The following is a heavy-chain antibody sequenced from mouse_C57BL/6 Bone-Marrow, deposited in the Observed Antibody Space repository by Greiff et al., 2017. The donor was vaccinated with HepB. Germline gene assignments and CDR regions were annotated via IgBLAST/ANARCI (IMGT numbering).Heavy chain of an antibody. Sequence: EVKLVESGGDLVKPGGSLKLSCAASGFTFSSYGMSWVRQTPDKRLEWVATISSGGSYTYYPDSVKGRFTISRDNAKNTLYLQMSSLKSEDTAMYYGARPRDFYYGSTPAWFAYWGQGTLVTVSA. CDR2: ISSGGSYT. J-gene: IGHJ3*01. CDR3: ARPRDFYYGSTPAWFAY. D-gene: IGHD1-1*01. CDR1: GFTFSSYG. V-gene: IGHV5-6*01.